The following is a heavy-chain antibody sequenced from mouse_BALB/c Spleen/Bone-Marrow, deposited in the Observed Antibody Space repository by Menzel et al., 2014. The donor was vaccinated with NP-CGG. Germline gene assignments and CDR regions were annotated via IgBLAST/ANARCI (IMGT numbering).Heavy chain of an antibody. CDR3: ANYDYGWYFDV. Sequence: DVQLQESGAELVKPGASVKLSCTASAFNIKDTYMHWVKQRPEQGLEWIGRIDPANGNTKYDPKFQGKATITADTSSNTAYLQLSSLTSEDTAVYYCANYDYGWYFDVWGAGTTVTVSS. CDR1: AFNIKDTY. J-gene: IGHJ1*01. D-gene: IGHD2-4*01. CDR2: IDPANGNT. V-gene: IGHV14-3*02.